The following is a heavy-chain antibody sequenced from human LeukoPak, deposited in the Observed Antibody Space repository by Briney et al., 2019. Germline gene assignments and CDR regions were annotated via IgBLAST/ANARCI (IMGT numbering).Heavy chain of an antibody. J-gene: IGHJ4*02. Sequence: QSGGSLRLSCAASGFTVSSNYMSWVRQAPGKGLEWVSVIYSGGSTYYADSVKGRFTISRDNSKNTLYLQMNSLRAEDTAVYYCARASYQITIFGVALDYWGQGTLVTVSS. D-gene: IGHD3-3*01. CDR3: ARASYQITIFGVALDY. CDR1: GFTVSSNY. CDR2: IYSGGST. V-gene: IGHV3-66*01.